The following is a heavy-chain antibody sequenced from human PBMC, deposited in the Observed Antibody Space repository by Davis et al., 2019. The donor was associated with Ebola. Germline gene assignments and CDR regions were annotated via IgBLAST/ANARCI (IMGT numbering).Heavy chain of an antibody. CDR1: GFTSSSYW. D-gene: IGHD1-20*01. CDR2: ISGGYT. Sequence: PGGSLRLSCVASGFTSSSYWMHWVRQAPGKGLEWVAYISGGYTYYAESVKGRFTISRDSAKDSLYLHMDSLRDDDTAVYYCARVYNWGFDFWGQGTLVTVSS. V-gene: IGHV3-48*02. CDR3: ARVYNWGFDF. J-gene: IGHJ4*02.